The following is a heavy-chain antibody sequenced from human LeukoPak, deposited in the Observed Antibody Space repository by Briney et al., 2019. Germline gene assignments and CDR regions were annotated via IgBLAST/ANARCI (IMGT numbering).Heavy chain of an antibody. CDR1: GFTFSNYW. J-gene: IGHJ6*02. Sequence: GGSLRLSCVASGFTFSNYWMLWVRQAPGKGLMWVSPISTDGKSTRYAESVKGRFTISRDNAKNALYLQMDILRVEDTALYFCVRDYQFIQEVWGQGTTVTVSS. D-gene: IGHD2-2*01. CDR3: VRDYQFIQEV. V-gene: IGHV3-74*01. CDR2: ISTDGKST.